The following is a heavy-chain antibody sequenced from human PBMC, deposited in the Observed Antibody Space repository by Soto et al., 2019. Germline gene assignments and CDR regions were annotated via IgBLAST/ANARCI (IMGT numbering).Heavy chain of an antibody. J-gene: IGHJ6*02. D-gene: IGHD2-2*01. V-gene: IGHV3-21*01. CDR3: AREKKHQSLGGRFGMDV. CDR1: GFIFRDFS. CDR2: IGSSGGYI. Sequence: PGGSLRLSCAVSGFIFRDFSINWVRQAPGKGLEWVASIGSSGGYIFYADSVKGRFTISRDNAKKSLDLQINSLRAEDTAVYYCAREKKHQSLGGRFGMDVWGQGTTVTVSS.